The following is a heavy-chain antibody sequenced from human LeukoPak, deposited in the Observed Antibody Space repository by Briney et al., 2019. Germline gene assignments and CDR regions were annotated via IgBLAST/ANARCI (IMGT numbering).Heavy chain of an antibody. D-gene: IGHD6-13*01. J-gene: IGHJ6*03. V-gene: IGHV3-30*04. CDR1: GFTFTGHS. Sequence: GGSLRLSCVASGFTFTGHSMHWVRQAPGKGLEWVAVVADDEKTIFYADSLKGRFTVSRDNSKNTVYLQMNSLRDEDTAVYYCARAAIAAARIYYYMDVWGKGTTVTVSS. CDR3: ARAAIAAARIYYYMDV. CDR2: VADDEKTI.